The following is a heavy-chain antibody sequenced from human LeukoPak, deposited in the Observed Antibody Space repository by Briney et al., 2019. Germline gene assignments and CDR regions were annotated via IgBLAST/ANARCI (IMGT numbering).Heavy chain of an antibody. CDR3: ASSSSALYYYYYYYMDV. J-gene: IGHJ6*03. CDR2: IYTSGST. V-gene: IGHV4-4*07. D-gene: IGHD6-6*01. CDR1: GGSISSYY. Sequence: SETLSLTCTVSGGSISSYYWSWIRQPAGKGLEWIGRIYTSGSTNYNPSLKSRVTISVDTSKNQFSLKLSSVTAADTAVYYCASSSSALYYYYYYYMDVWGKGTTVTVSS.